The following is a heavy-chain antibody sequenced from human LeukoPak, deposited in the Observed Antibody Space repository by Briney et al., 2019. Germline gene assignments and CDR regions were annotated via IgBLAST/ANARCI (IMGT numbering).Heavy chain of an antibody. CDR3: ARCTVTTDWYFDL. CDR2: INPNSGGT. V-gene: IGHV1-2*02. CDR1: GYTFTGYY. Sequence: ASVKVSCTASGYTFTGYYMHWVRQAPGQGLEWMGWINPNSGGTHYAQKFQGRVTMTRDTSISTAYMELSRLRSDDTAVYYCARCTVTTDWYFDLWGRGTLVTVSS. D-gene: IGHD4-11*01. J-gene: IGHJ2*01.